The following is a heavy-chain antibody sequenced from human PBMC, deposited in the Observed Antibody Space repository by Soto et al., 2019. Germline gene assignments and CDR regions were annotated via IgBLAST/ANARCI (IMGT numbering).Heavy chain of an antibody. CDR1: GGSISSYY. V-gene: IGHV4-59*08. J-gene: IGHJ5*02. Sequence: SETLSLTCTVSGGSISSYYWSWIRQPPGKGLEWIGYIYYSGSTNYNPSLKSRVTISVDTSKNQFSLKLSSVTAADTAVYYCARQDADYDYIWGSYRSALIANNWFDPWGQGTLVTVSS. CDR3: ARQDADYDYIWGSYRSALIANNWFDP. CDR2: IYYSGST. D-gene: IGHD3-16*02.